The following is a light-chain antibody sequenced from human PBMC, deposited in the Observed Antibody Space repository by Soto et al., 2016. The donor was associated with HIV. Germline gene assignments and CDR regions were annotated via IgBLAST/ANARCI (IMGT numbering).Light chain of an antibody. Sequence: SYELTQAPSLSVAPGKTASITCGGSNIGSKSVHWYRQKPGQAPVLVIYDDTDRPSGIPERFSGSNSGNTATLTISRVEAGDEGDYYCQVWDSRNDHLVFGPGTKVTVL. J-gene: IGLJ1*01. CDR2: DDT. CDR3: QVWDSRNDHLV. V-gene: IGLV3-21*04. CDR1: NIGSKS.